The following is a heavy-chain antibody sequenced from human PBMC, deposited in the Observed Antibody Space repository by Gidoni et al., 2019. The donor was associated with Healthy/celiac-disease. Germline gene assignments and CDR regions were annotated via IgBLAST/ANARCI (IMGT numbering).Heavy chain of an antibody. CDR3: ASPVYSSGGFYYYYYGMDV. CDR1: GFTFSSYA. V-gene: IGHV3-30-3*01. Sequence: QVQLVASGGGVVQPGRSLRLSCAASGFTFSSYALHWVRQAPGKGLEWVAVISYDGSNKYYADSVKGRFTISRDNSKNTLYRQMNSLRAEDTAVYYCASPVYSSGGFYYYYYGMDVWGQGTTVTVSS. J-gene: IGHJ6*02. CDR2: ISYDGSNK. D-gene: IGHD6-19*01.